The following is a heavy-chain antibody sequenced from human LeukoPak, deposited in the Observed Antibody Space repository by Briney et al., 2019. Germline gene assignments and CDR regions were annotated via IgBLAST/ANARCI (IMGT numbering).Heavy chain of an antibody. CDR1: RFNFNIYA. D-gene: IGHD3-22*01. CDR2: ISSNSVYT. CDR3: AKDRPNYYESNGHYYRQNGDY. J-gene: IGHJ4*02. V-gene: IGHV3-23*01. Sequence: GGSLRLSCAASRFNFNIYAMSWVRQAPGKGLEWVSSISSNSVYTHYGDSVKGRFTVSRDNSKNTLYLQMNSLRAEDTAIYYCAKDRPNYYESNGHYYRQNGDYWGQGTLVTVSS.